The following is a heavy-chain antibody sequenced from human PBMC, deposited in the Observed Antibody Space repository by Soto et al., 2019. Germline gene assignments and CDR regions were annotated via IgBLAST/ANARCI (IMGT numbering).Heavy chain of an antibody. CDR2: IIPIFGTA. J-gene: IGHJ4*02. CDR3: ATLGYCSSTSCRIAVAGRYYFDY. Sequence: SVKVSCKASGGTFSSYAISWVRQAPGQGLEWMGGIIPIFGTANYAQKFQGRVTITADESTSTAYMELSSLRSEDAAVYYCATLGYCSSTSCRIAVAGRYYFDYWGQGTLVTVSS. CDR1: GGTFSSYA. V-gene: IGHV1-69*13. D-gene: IGHD2-2*01.